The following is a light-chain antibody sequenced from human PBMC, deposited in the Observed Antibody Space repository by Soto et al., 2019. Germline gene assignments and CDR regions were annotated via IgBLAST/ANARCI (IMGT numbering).Light chain of an antibody. CDR2: EVS. V-gene: IGLV2-14*01. CDR1: STDVGAYNY. J-gene: IGLJ1*01. CDR3: SSHSSSSNHYV. Sequence: QSALTQPASVSGSPGQSIIISCTGTSTDVGAYNYVSWYQQHPGKAPKLMIYEVSNRPSGVSNRFSASKSGNTASLTISGLQAEDEADYYCSSHSSSSNHYVFGSGTKLTVL.